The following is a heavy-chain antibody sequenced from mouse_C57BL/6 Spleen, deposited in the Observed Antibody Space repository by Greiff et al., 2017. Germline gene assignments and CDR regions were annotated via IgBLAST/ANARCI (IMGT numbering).Heavy chain of an antibody. D-gene: IGHD1-1*01. CDR3: ARRAHYYGSSSDYFDY. V-gene: IGHV1-69*01. CDR2: IDPSDSYT. CDR1: GYTFTSYW. J-gene: IGHJ2*01. Sequence: QVQLQQPGAELVMPGASVKLSCKASGYTFTSYWMHWVKQRPGQGLEWIGEIDPSDSYTNYNQKSKGKSTLTVDKSSSTAYMQLSSLTSEDSAVYYCARRAHYYGSSSDYFDYWGQGTTLTVSS.